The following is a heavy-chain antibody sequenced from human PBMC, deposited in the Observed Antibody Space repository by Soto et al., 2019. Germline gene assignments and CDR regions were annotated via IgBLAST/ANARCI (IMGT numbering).Heavy chain of an antibody. V-gene: IGHV6-1*01. CDR2: TYYRSKWYN. D-gene: IGHD4-17*01. CDR1: GDSVSSNSAS. CDR3: ARSTPTGPVTPDYFDD. J-gene: IGHJ4*02. Sequence: ETLSLPCAISGDSVSSNSASWNWIRQSPSRGLEWLVRTYYRSKWYNDYALSVKSRITINPDTSKNQFSLQLNSVTPEDTAVYYCARSTPTGPVTPDYFDDWGQGTLVTVSS.